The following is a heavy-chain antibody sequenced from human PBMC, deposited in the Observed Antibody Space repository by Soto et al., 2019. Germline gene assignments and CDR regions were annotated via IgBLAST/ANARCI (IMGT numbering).Heavy chain of an antibody. J-gene: IGHJ5*01. CDR2: ISGDSVRT. V-gene: IGHV3-23*01. CDR1: GFSFSNFE. D-gene: IGHD3-16*01. CDR3: VKGGWLDF. Sequence: EVQLLASGGGLVQPGGSLRLSCAASGFSFSNFEMSWVRQAPGRGLEWVSFISGDSVRTNYADAVKGRFTISRDNSKHTLYLQMSSLTAEDTAVYACVKGGWLDFWGQGTLVTVSS.